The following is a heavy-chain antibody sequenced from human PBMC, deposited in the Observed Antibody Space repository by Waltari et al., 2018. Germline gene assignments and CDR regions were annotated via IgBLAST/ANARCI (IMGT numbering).Heavy chain of an antibody. CDR1: GGSFSGYY. Sequence: QVQLQQWGAGLLKPSETLSLTCAVYGGSFSGYYWRWIRQPPGQGLEWIGEINHSGSTNYNPSLKSRFTISVDTSKNQFSLKLSSVTAADTAVYYCARGRDTIFGVVIQNPYFDYWGQGTLVTVSS. CDR3: ARGRDTIFGVVIQNPYFDY. CDR2: INHSGST. V-gene: IGHV4-34*01. D-gene: IGHD3-3*01. J-gene: IGHJ4*02.